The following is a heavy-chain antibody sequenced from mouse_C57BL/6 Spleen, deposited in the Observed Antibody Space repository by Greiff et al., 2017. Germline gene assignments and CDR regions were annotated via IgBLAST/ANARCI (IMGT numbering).Heavy chain of an antibody. CDR1: GYTFTDYN. CDR3: ARRFNWDWYFDV. V-gene: IGHV1-18*01. CDR2: INPNNGGT. Sequence: SGPELVKPGASVKIPCKASGYTFTDYNMDWVKQSHGKSLEWIGDINPNNGGTIYNQKFKGKATLTVDKSSSTAYMELRSLTSEDTAVYYCARRFNWDWYFDVWGTGTTVTVSS. J-gene: IGHJ1*03. D-gene: IGHD4-1*01.